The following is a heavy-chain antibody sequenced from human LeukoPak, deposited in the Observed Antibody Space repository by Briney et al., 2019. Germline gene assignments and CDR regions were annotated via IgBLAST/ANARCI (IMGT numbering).Heavy chain of an antibody. J-gene: IGHJ1*01. CDR3: AKDPADSSGPFSIGRGVEYFQH. D-gene: IGHD3-22*01. CDR2: ISGSGGST. CDR1: GFTFSSYA. Sequence: GGSLRLSCAASGFTFSSYAMSWVRQAPGKGLEWVSAISGSGGSTYYADSVKGRFTISRDNSKNTLYLQMNSLRAEDTAVYYCAKDPADSSGPFSIGRGVEYFQHWGQGNLVTVSS. V-gene: IGHV3-23*01.